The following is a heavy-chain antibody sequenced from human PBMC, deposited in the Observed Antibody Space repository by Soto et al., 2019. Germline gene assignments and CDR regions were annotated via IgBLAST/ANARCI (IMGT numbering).Heavy chain of an antibody. CDR2: IIPIFGTA. J-gene: IGHJ6*02. CDR1: GGTFSSYA. V-gene: IGHV1-69*06. D-gene: IGHD2-21*02. CDR3: ASPGGCGGDCYSGYYYYGMDV. Sequence: GASVKVSCKASGGTFSSYAISWVRQAPGQGLEWMGGIIPIFGTANYAQKFQGRVTITADKSTSTAYMELSSLRSEDTAVYYCASPGGCGGDCYSGYYYYGMDVWGQGTTVTVS.